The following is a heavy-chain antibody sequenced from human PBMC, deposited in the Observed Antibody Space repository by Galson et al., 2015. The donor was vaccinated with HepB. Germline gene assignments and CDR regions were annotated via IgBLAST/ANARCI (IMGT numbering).Heavy chain of an antibody. CDR1: GFTLSDYW. CDR3: ARDREAAGGGDWFDT. V-gene: IGHV3-7*01. Sequence: SLRLSCAASGFTLSDYWMSWVRQAPGKGLEWVANIEKDGGEKYYVDSVKGRFTISRDNAKNSLFLYMDSLRPEDTAVYFCARDREAAGGGDWFDTWGQGTLVTVSS. CDR2: IEKDGGEK. J-gene: IGHJ5*02. D-gene: IGHD6-13*01.